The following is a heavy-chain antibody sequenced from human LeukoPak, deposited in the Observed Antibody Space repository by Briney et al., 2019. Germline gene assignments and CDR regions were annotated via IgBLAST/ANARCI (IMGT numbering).Heavy chain of an antibody. V-gene: IGHV3-30-3*01. CDR3: ARDRYGMDV. CDR1: GFTFSSYA. Sequence: ERSLRLSCAASGFTFSSYAIHWVRQAPGKGLEWVAVISSDGSMKYYADSVKGRFTMSGDNSKNTLYLQMNSLRAEDTAVYYCARDRYGMDVWGQGTTVTVSS. CDR2: ISSDGSMK. J-gene: IGHJ6*02.